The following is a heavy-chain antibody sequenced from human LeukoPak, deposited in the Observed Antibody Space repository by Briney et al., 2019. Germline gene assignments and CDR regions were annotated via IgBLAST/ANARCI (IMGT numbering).Heavy chain of an antibody. CDR2: ISGSGGST. D-gene: IGHD5-12*01. Sequence: PGGSLRLSCAASGFTFSSYATSWVRQAPGKGLEWVSAISGSGGSTYYADSVKGRFTISRDNSKNTLYLQMNSLRAEDTAVYYCAKDPHAIVATASEGDYWGQGTLVTVSS. CDR3: AKDPHAIVATASEGDY. CDR1: GFTFSSYA. V-gene: IGHV3-23*01. J-gene: IGHJ4*02.